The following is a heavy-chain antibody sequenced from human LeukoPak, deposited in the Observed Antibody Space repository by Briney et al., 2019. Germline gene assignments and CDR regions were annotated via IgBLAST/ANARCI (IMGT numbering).Heavy chain of an antibody. J-gene: IGHJ3*02. Sequence: GGSLRLSCAASGFTFSRNGMTWVRQAPGKGLEWVSAISGSGGSTYYADSVKGRFTISRDNSKNTVYLQMNSLRAEDTAVYYCAKEIYGDFPGAFDIWGQGTMVTVSS. D-gene: IGHD4-17*01. CDR1: GFTFSRNG. CDR2: ISGSGGST. V-gene: IGHV3-23*01. CDR3: AKEIYGDFPGAFDI.